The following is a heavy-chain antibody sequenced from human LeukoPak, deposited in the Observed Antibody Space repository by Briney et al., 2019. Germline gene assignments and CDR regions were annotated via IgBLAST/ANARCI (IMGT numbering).Heavy chain of an antibody. Sequence: SETLSLTCAVYGGSFSGYYWSWIRQPPGKGLEWIGEINHSGSTNYNPSLKSRVTISVDTSKNQFSLKLSSVTAADTAVYYCASLEEGDAFDIWGQGTMVTVSS. D-gene: IGHD5-24*01. CDR3: ASLEEGDAFDI. J-gene: IGHJ3*02. V-gene: IGHV4-34*01. CDR2: INHSGST. CDR1: GGSFSGYY.